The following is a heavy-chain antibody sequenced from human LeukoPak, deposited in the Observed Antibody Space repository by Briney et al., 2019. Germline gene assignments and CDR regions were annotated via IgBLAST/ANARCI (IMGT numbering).Heavy chain of an antibody. CDR2: INHSGST. CDR1: GGSFSGYY. Sequence: SETLSLTCAVYGGSFSGYYWSWIRQPPGKGLEWIGEINHSGSTNYNPSLKSRDTISVDTSKNQFSLKLSSVTAADTAVYYCARYDFWSGYYLGYWGQGTLVTVSS. V-gene: IGHV4-34*01. D-gene: IGHD3-3*01. CDR3: ARYDFWSGYYLGY. J-gene: IGHJ4*02.